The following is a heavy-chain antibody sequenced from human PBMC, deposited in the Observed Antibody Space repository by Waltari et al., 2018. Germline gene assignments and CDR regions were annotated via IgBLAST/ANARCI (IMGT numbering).Heavy chain of an antibody. CDR2: STHTGKT. V-gene: IGHV4-34*01. Sequence: HVRLYQWGAGLLKPSETLSLTCAVYGGSLSGYYWSWIRPSTEKGLEWIGESTHTGKTNYNPSLRGRITMSVDTSKNQFSLKMTSVTAADTAVYYCARERQLELGRTGVFDPWSRGTPVTVSS. CDR1: GGSLSGYY. J-gene: IGHJ5*02. CDR3: ARERQLELGRTGVFDP. D-gene: IGHD1-1*01.